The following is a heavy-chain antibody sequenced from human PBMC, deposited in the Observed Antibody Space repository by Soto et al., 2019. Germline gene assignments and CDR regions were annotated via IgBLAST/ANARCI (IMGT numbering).Heavy chain of an antibody. CDR2: IWHDGNNK. J-gene: IGHJ6*02. D-gene: IGHD1-1*01. Sequence: PGGSLRLSCAASGFTFSNYGMHWVRQAPGKGLEWVAIIWHDGNNKYYADSVRGRFIISRDNSKNRLYLQMNSLRAEDTAVYYCVRGTPTPGLDIWGRGTTVTVSS. CDR1: GFTFSNYG. V-gene: IGHV3-33*01. CDR3: VRGTPTPGLDI.